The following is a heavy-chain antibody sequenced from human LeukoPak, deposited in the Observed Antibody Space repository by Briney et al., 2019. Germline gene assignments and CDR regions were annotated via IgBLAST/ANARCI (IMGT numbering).Heavy chain of an antibody. D-gene: IGHD6-13*01. Sequence: GASVKVSCKASGYMFTSCGFSWVRQAPGQGLEWMGWINPNNGEAYYAQTFQGRVTMTTDTSTSTAYMELRSLRSDDTAVYYCARVDGSTWWGNFDYWGQGTLVTVSS. CDR3: ARVDGSTWWGNFDY. CDR1: GYMFTSCG. V-gene: IGHV1-18*01. J-gene: IGHJ4*02. CDR2: INPNNGEA.